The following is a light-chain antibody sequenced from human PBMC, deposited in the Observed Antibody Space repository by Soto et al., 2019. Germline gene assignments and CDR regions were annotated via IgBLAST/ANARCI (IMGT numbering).Light chain of an antibody. J-gene: IGLJ1*01. CDR1: SSDVGTYNL. V-gene: IGLV2-23*01. CDR3: CSYTTSATYV. Sequence: LTQPASVSGSPGQSITISCTGTSSDVGTYNLVSWYQQPPGKAPKLMIYEGSKRPSGVSNRFSGSKSGNTASLTISGLQAEDEADYYCCSYTTSATYVFGTGTKVTVL. CDR2: EGS.